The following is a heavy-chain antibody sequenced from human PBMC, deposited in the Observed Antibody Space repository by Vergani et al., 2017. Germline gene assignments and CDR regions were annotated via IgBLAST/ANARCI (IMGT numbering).Heavy chain of an antibody. CDR3: AREGADSSGYYLTNWFDP. D-gene: IGHD3-22*01. Sequence: QVQLVQSGAEVKKPGASVKVSCKASGYTFTSYGISWVRQAPGQGLEWMGWISAYNGNTNYAQKLQGRVTITADKSTSTAYMELSSLRSEDTAVYYCAREGADSSGYYLTNWFDPWGQGTLVTVSS. V-gene: IGHV1-18*01. CDR2: ISAYNGNT. J-gene: IGHJ5*02. CDR1: GYTFTSYG.